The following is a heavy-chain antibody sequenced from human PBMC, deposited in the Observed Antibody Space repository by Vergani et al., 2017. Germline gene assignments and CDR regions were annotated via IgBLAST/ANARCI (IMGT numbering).Heavy chain of an antibody. Sequence: QVQLQQWGGGLLKPSETLSLTCVVNGGSFTSYHWTWIRQSPGEGLEWVGDIDHTGRPDYNPSLKSRLTMSVDKSRNQFSLTLNYVTATDTAIYFCARVNTETNGHRYYYYYMDVWGQGTAVTVS. CDR1: GGSFTSYH. CDR3: ARVNTETNGHRYYYYYMDV. V-gene: IGHV4-34*01. J-gene: IGHJ6*03. CDR2: IDHTGRP. D-gene: IGHD4-11*01.